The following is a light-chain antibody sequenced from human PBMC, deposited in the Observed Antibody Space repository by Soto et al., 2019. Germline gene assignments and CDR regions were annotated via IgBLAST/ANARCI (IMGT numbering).Light chain of an antibody. V-gene: IGKV1-5*03. CDR1: QSISNW. Sequence: DIQMTQSPSTLSASVGDRVTITCRASQSISNWLAWYQQKPGQAPKVLIYKASSLESGGPSRFRGSGSGTEFTLTISSLQPDDFASYYCKQYVSYPLTFGGETKVEIK. CDR3: KQYVSYPLT. CDR2: KAS. J-gene: IGKJ4*01.